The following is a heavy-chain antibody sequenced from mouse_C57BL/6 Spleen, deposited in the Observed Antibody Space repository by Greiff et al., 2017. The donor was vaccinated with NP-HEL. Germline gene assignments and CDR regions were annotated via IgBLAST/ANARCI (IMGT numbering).Heavy chain of an antibody. CDR2: ILPGSGST. V-gene: IGHV1-9*01. D-gene: IGHD1-1*01. J-gene: IGHJ2*01. Sequence: QVQLQQSGPELVKPGASVKISCKATGYTFTGYWIEWVKQRPGHGLEWIGEILPGSGSTNYNEKFKGKATFTADTSSNTAYMQLSSLTTEDSAIYYCARCPPYYYYGSSPLDYWGQGTTLTVSS. CDR3: ARCPPYYYYGSSPLDY. CDR1: GYTFTGYW.